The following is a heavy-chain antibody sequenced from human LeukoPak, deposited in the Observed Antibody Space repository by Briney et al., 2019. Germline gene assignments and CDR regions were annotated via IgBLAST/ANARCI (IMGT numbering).Heavy chain of an antibody. D-gene: IGHD3-10*01. CDR2: IYYSGST. CDR1: GGSISSYY. CDR3: ARSGGQSFDY. J-gene: IGHJ4*02. V-gene: IGHV4-59*08. Sequence: SETLSLTCTVSGGSISSYYWSWIRQPPGKGLEWIGYIYYSGSTNYNPSLKSRVTISVDKSKNQFSLKLSSVTAADTAVYYCARSGGQSFDYWGQGTLVTVSS.